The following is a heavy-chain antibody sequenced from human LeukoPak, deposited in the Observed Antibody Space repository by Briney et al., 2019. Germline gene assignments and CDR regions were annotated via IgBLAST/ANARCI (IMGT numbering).Heavy chain of an antibody. CDR1: GFTLSSYS. J-gene: IGHJ3*02. V-gene: IGHV3-21*01. Sequence: GGSLRPSCAASGFTLSSYSMNWVRQAPGKGLEWVSSISSSSSYIYYADSVKGRFTISRDNAKNSLYLQMNSLRAEDTAVYYCARSHPDAFDIWGQGTTVTVSS. CDR2: ISSSSSYI. CDR3: ARSHPDAFDI.